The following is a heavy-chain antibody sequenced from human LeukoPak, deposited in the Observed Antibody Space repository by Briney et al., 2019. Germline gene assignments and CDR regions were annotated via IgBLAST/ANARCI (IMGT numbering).Heavy chain of an antibody. CDR2: LSHVGVT. CDR1: GASISSTTYY. Sequence: PSETLSLSCTVSGASISSTTYYWAWVRQPPGKGLEWIGTLSHVGVTHPTPSLKSRLVISGDASKNQLFVNLNSVTAADTAVYYCTGKMTGTMFDYWGQGSRVTVSS. V-gene: IGHV4-39*07. D-gene: IGHD1-7*01. CDR3: TGKMTGTMFDY. J-gene: IGHJ4*02.